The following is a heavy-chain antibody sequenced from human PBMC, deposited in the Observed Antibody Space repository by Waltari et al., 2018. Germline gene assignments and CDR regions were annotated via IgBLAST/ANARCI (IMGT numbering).Heavy chain of an antibody. CDR3: ARDLGY. V-gene: IGHV4-59*01. Sequence: VQLQESGPGLVKPSETLSLTCTVSGGSISSYYWSWIRQPPGKGLEWIWYIYYSGSTNYNPSLKSRVTISVDTSKNQFSLKLSSVTAADTAVYYCARDLGYWGQGTLVTVSS. J-gene: IGHJ4*02. CDR2: IYYSGST. CDR1: GGSISSYY.